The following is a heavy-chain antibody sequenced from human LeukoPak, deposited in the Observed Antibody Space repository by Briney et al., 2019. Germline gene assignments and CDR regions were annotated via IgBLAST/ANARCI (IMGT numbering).Heavy chain of an antibody. D-gene: IGHD3-10*01. CDR2: ISAYNGNT. CDR3: ARDLFGSGKGYYYGMDV. V-gene: IGHV1-18*01. CDR1: GHTFTRFG. J-gene: IGHJ6*02. Sequence: ASVEASCNASGHTFTRFGISRVRQAPGQGLEWMGWISAYNGNTNYAQKLQGRVTMTTDTSTSTAYMELRSLRSDDTAVYYCARDLFGSGKGYYYGMDVWGQGTTVTVSS.